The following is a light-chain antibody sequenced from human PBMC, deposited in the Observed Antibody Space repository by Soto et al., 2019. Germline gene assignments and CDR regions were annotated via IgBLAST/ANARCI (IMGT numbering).Light chain of an antibody. CDR2: EAY. V-gene: IGLV2-23*01. CDR1: STDVGSHKL. Sequence: QSSMTQPASLSGSPGQSITISCTGTSTDVGSHKLVSWYQQYPGNAPKLIIFEAYKRPSGVSNRFSGSKSGSTASLTISGLQAEDEADYYCCSNAVGSTYVFGTGTKVTVL. J-gene: IGLJ1*01. CDR3: CSNAVGSTYV.